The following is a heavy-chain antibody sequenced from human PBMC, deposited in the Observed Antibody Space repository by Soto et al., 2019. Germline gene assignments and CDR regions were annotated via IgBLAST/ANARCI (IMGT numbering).Heavy chain of an antibody. Sequence: PGGSLRLSCAASGFTFSSYSMNWVRQAPGKGLEWVSSISSSSSYIYYADSVKGRFTISRDNARNSLYLQMNSLRAEDTAVYYCARDRHDSSVYYCPFAFWGQGTLVPVSS. CDR3: ARDRHDSSVYYCPFAF. J-gene: IGHJ4*02. CDR1: GFTFSSYS. D-gene: IGHD3-22*01. CDR2: ISSSSSYI. V-gene: IGHV3-21*01.